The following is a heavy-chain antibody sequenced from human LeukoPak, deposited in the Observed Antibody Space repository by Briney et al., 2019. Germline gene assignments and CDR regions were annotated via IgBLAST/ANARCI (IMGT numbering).Heavy chain of an antibody. V-gene: IGHV3-23*01. CDR2: VPGGGGST. J-gene: IGHJ1*01. Sequence: GGSLRLSCAASGFTFSSYAMNWVRQAPGKGLEWVSAVPGGGGSTYYADSVKGRFTISRDNSKNTLYLQMNSLRDEDTAVYYCAKDHPDWGSSFQYWGQGTLVTVSS. CDR1: GFTFSSYA. CDR3: AKDHPDWGSSFQY. D-gene: IGHD7-27*01.